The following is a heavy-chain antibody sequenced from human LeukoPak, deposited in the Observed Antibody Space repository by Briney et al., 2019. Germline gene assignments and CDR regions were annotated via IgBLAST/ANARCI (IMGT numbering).Heavy chain of an antibody. V-gene: IGHV3-72*01. Sequence: PGGPLRLSCAASGFTFSDHYIDWVRQAPGKGLEWVGRSKNKANNYITQYAAFVQGRFTISRDNSKNSLYLQINSLKTEDTAVYYCARDSSGQGDYWGQGTLVTVSS. CDR1: GFTFSDHY. D-gene: IGHD3-22*01. J-gene: IGHJ4*02. CDR2: SKNKANNYIT. CDR3: ARDSSGQGDY.